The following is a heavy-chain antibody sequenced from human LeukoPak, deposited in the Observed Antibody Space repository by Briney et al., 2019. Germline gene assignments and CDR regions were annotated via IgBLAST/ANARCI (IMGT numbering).Heavy chain of an antibody. Sequence: SVKVSCKASGGTFSSYAISWVRQAPGQGLEWMGGIIPIFGTANYAQKFQGRVTITANKSTSTAYMELSSLRSEDTAVYYCAFDVWGSYRYARLGYWGQGTLVTVSS. CDR3: AFDVWGSYRYARLGY. J-gene: IGHJ4*02. D-gene: IGHD3-16*02. CDR2: IIPIFGTA. V-gene: IGHV1-69*06. CDR1: GGTFSSYA.